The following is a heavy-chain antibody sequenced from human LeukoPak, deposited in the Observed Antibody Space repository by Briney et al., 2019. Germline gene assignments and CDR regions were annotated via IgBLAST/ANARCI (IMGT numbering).Heavy chain of an antibody. J-gene: IGHJ4*02. Sequence: GGSLRVSCAASGFTFINSAMTWVRQAPGKGLEWVSTVSGSGGNTYYADSVKGRFTISRDNSENTLYLQMNSLRAQDTAVYYCAKSLAVPGSPDYWGQGTLVTVSS. V-gene: IGHV3-23*01. CDR1: GFTFINSA. D-gene: IGHD6-19*01. CDR2: VSGSGGNT. CDR3: AKSLAVPGSPDY.